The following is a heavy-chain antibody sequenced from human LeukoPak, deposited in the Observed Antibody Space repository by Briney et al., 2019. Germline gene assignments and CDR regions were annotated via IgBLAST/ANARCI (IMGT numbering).Heavy chain of an antibody. CDR1: GYTFTGYY. V-gene: IGHV1-69*06. Sequence: ASVKVSCKASGYTFTGYYMHWVRQAPGQGLEWMGGIIPIFGTANYAQKFQGRVTITADKSTSTAYMELSSLRSEDTAVYYCARELETDDAFDIWGQGTMVTVSS. D-gene: IGHD1-1*01. CDR3: ARELETDDAFDI. CDR2: IIPIFGTA. J-gene: IGHJ3*02.